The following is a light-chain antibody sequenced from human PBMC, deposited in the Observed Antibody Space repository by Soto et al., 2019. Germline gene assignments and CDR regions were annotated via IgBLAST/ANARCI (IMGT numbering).Light chain of an antibody. CDR2: GAS. V-gene: IGKV3-11*01. J-gene: IGKJ5*01. CDR3: QQRSNWPIT. Sequence: ESVLTQSPGTLSLSPGERAILSCRASQSIRNSYLAWYQQKPGQAPRLLIYGASNRAPGIPARFRGSGSGTDFTLTISGLEPEDFALYYCQQRSNWPITFGQGTRLEI. CDR1: QSIRNSY.